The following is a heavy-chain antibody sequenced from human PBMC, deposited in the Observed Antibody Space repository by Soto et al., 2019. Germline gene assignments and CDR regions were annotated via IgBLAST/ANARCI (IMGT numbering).Heavy chain of an antibody. Sequence: GGSLRLSCAASGFSFSNYWMHWVRQVPGKGLVWVSRINSDGSSTSYADSVKGRFTISRGNAKSRLFLQMNSLRAEDTAVYCCARDPAPSGWYDYWGQGTLVTVSS. CDR3: ARDPAPSGWYDY. J-gene: IGHJ4*02. CDR1: GFSFSNYW. D-gene: IGHD6-19*01. V-gene: IGHV3-74*01. CDR2: INSDGSST.